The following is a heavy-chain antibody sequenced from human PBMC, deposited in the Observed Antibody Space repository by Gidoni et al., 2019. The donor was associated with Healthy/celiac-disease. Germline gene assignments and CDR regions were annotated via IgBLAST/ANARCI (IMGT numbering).Heavy chain of an antibody. CDR3: AKGGRSTSKFDP. CDR1: GFTFSSYA. CDR2: IMGSCGST. D-gene: IGHD2-2*01. V-gene: IGHV3-23*01. Sequence: EVQLLESGGGLVQPGGSLRLSCAASGFTFSSYAMSWVRQAPGKGLGWVSAIMGSCGSTYYADSVKGRFTISRDNSKNTLYLQMNSLRAEDTAVYYCAKGGRSTSKFDPWGQGTLVTVSS. J-gene: IGHJ5*02.